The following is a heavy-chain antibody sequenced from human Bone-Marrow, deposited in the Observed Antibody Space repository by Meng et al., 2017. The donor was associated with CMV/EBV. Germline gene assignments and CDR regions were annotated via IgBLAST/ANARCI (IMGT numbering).Heavy chain of an antibody. CDR2: INHSGST. CDR3: ARDRGSYYGYYYGMDV. J-gene: IGHJ6*02. Sequence: SETLSLTCAVYGGSFSGYYWSWIRQPPGKGLEWIGEINHSGSTNYNPSLKSRVTISVDTSKNQFSLKLSSVTAADTAVYYCARDRGSYYGYYYGMDVWGQGTTVTVSS. CDR1: GGSFSGYY. D-gene: IGHD1-26*01. V-gene: IGHV4-34*01.